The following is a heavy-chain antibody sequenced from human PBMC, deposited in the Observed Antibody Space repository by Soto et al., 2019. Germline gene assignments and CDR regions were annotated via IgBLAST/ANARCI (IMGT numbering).Heavy chain of an antibody. J-gene: IGHJ5*02. CDR3: AIGSRGFNWFDP. CDR1: GYTFTSYG. V-gene: IGHV1-8*01. CDR2: MNPSSGNT. Sequence: ASVKVSCKASGYTFTSYGVNWVRQATGQGLEWMGWMNPSSGNTGYAQKFQGRVTLTRNTSISTAYMELSSLRSEDTAVYYCAIGSRGFNWFDPWGQGTLVTVSS. D-gene: IGHD3-16*01.